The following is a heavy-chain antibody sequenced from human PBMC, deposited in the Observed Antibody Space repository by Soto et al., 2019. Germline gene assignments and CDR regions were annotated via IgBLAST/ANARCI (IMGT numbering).Heavy chain of an antibody. CDR2: IVVGSGNT. CDR3: AADSQEIKSSDYPRQPGYYYYGMDV. CDR1: GFTFTSSA. D-gene: IGHD4-17*01. V-gene: IGHV1-58*01. J-gene: IGHJ6*02. Sequence: EASVKVSCKASGFTFTSSAVQWVRQARGQRLEWIGWIVVGSGNTNYAQKFQERVTITRDMSTSTAYMELSSLRSEDTAVYYCAADSQEIKSSDYPRQPGYYYYGMDVWGQGTTVTVSS.